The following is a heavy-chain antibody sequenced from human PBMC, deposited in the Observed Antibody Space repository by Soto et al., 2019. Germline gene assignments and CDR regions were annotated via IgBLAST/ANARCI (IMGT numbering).Heavy chain of an antibody. J-gene: IGHJ2*01. D-gene: IGHD6-13*01. CDR1: GFVYSQYA. Sequence: VQLVGSGGGVVQPGRSLRLSCEASGFVYSQYAMHWVRQAPGKGPAWLALIGNDGSQKTYVESVKGRFTISRDKSKNTLNLQVNSLRADDKAMYFCVRGIPAQYSSTWLYWHFHPWGPGDLVTVSS. V-gene: IGHV3-33*01. CDR2: IGNDGSQK. CDR3: VRGIPAQYSSTWLYWHFHP.